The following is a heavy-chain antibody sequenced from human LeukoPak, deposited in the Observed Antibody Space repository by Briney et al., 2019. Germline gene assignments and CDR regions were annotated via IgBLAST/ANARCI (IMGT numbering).Heavy chain of an antibody. CDR3: ARPTTMVRGAPLGY. J-gene: IGHJ4*02. V-gene: IGHV1-8*01. Sequence: ASVKVSCKASGYTFTSYDINWVRQATGQGLEWMGWMNPNSGNTGHAQKFQGRVTMTRSTSISTAYMELSSLRSEDTAVYYCARPTTMVRGAPLGYWGQGTLVTVSS. CDR2: MNPNSGNT. D-gene: IGHD3-10*01. CDR1: GYTFTSYD.